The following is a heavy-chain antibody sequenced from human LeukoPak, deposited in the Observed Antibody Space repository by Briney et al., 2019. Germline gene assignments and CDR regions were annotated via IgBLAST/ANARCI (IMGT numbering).Heavy chain of an antibody. J-gene: IGHJ6*03. CDR1: GGSISSGDYY. D-gene: IGHD4-11*01. Sequence: SETLSLTCTVSGGSISSGDYYWTWIRQHPGKGLEWIGYIYYSGSSFYNPSLKSRVTMSVDTSKNQFSLKLSSVTAADTAVYFCARAPKGMTTVRYYYYYYMDVWGKGTTVTVSS. V-gene: IGHV4-31*03. CDR2: IYYSGSS. CDR3: ARAPKGMTTVRYYYYYYMDV.